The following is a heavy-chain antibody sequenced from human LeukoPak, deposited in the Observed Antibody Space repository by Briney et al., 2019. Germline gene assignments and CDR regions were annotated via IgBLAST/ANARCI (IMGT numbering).Heavy chain of an antibody. Sequence: IPSETLSLTCTVSGGSISSHYWSWIRQPPGKGLEWIGYIYYSGSTNYNPSLKSRVTISADTSKNQCSLKLSSVTAADTAVYYCARATYDFWSGYYYYYYYYMDVWGKGTTVTVSS. D-gene: IGHD3-3*01. CDR2: IYYSGST. V-gene: IGHV4-59*11. J-gene: IGHJ6*03. CDR1: GGSISSHY. CDR3: ARATYDFWSGYYYYYYYYMDV.